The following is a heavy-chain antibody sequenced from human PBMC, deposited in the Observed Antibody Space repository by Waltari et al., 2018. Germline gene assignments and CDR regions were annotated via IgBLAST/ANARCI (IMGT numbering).Heavy chain of an antibody. CDR2: TYYRSKWYN. CDR3: ARGRNSGFDY. CDR1: GDSLSSHGVA. J-gene: IGHJ4*02. D-gene: IGHD2-15*01. V-gene: IGHV6-1*01. Sequence: QVQLQQSGPELVKPSQPLSLTCYISGDSLSSHGVAWNWIRQSPSRGFEWLGRTYYRSKWYNDYAVSVKSRITINPDTSKNQFSLQLNSVTPDDTALYYCARGRNSGFDYWGQGTLVTVSS.